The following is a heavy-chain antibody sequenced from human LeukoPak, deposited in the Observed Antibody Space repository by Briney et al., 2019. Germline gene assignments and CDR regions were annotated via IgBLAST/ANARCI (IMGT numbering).Heavy chain of an antibody. V-gene: IGHV1-46*01. CDR2: INPSGGST. Sequence: GASVKVSCMASGYTFTIYYMHWVRQAPGQGLEWMGIINPSGGSTSYAQKFQGRVTMTRDTSTSTVYMELSSLRSEDTAVYYCAKGNRLSRSVEYFDYWGQGTLVTVSS. CDR1: GYTFTIYY. D-gene: IGHD5-24*01. J-gene: IGHJ4*02. CDR3: AKGNRLSRSVEYFDY.